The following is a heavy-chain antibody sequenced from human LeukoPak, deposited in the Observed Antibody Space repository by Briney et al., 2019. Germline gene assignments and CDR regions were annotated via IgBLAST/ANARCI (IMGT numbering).Heavy chain of an antibody. J-gene: IGHJ4*02. CDR3: TTAAGPYAELDY. D-gene: IGHD6-19*01. Sequence: GGSLRLSCAASGFTFSNAWVSWVRQAPGKGLEWVGRIKSKTDGGTTDYAAPVKGRFTIPRDDSKNTLYLQMNSLKTEDTAVYYCTTAAGPYAELDYWGQGTLVTVSS. V-gene: IGHV3-15*01. CDR2: IKSKTDGGTT. CDR1: GFTFSNAW.